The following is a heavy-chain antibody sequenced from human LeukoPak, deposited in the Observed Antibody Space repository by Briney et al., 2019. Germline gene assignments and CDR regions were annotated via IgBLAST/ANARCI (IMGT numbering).Heavy chain of an antibody. CDR3: ARLTTSDYYFDY. CDR2: IYSSGST. V-gene: IGHV4-61*08. Sequence: PSETLSLTCTVSGXSVSSGGYYWSWIRQPPGKGLEWIGHIYSSGSTNYNPSLQSRVTISVDTSKNQFSLKLSSVTAADTAVYYCARLTTSDYYFDYWGQGTLVTVSS. J-gene: IGHJ4*02. CDR1: GXSVSSGGYY. D-gene: IGHD1-1*01.